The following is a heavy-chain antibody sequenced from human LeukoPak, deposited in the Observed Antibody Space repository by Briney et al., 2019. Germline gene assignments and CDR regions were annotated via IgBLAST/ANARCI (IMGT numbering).Heavy chain of an antibody. CDR2: IYTSGST. CDR3: ARGIAVAGQGRTYGMDV. CDR1: GGSISSGSYY. J-gene: IGHJ6*02. V-gene: IGHV4-61*02. D-gene: IGHD6-19*01. Sequence: SETLSLTCTVSGGSISSGSYYWSWIRQPAGKGLEWIGRIYTSGSTNYNPSLKSRVTISVDTSKNQFSLKLSSVTAADTAVYYCARGIAVAGQGRTYGMDVWGQGTTVTVSS.